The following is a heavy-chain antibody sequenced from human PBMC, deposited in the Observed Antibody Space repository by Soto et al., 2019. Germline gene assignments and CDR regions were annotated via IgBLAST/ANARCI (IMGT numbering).Heavy chain of an antibody. D-gene: IGHD4-17*01. CDR3: ARATSDYGDSVNWFEP. V-gene: IGHV1-18*01. Sequence: QVQLVQSGAEVKKPGASVKVSCKASGYTFTSYGISWVRQAPGQGLEWMGWISAYNGNTNYAQKLQGRVTMTTDTSTSQAYMELRSLRSDDTDVYYCARATSDYGDSVNWFEPWGQGTLVTVSS. J-gene: IGHJ5*02. CDR2: ISAYNGNT. CDR1: GYTFTSYG.